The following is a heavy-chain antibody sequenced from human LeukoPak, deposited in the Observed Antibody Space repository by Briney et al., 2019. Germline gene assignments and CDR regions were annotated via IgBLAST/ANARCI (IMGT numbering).Heavy chain of an antibody. Sequence: PGGSLRLSCVASGFTVSSNYMSWVRQAPGKGLEWVSVFYSGGSTYYADSVNGRFTMSRDNSKNTLYLQMNGLRVEDTAVYYCARVSPFDYWGQGTQVTVSS. CDR3: ARVSPFDY. J-gene: IGHJ4*02. CDR1: GFTVSSNY. V-gene: IGHV3-66*01. CDR2: FYSGGST.